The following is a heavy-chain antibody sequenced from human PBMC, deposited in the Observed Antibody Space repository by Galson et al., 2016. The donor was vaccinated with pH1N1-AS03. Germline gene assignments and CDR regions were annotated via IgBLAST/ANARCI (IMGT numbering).Heavy chain of an antibody. CDR2: VSDSGDRT. D-gene: IGHD1-1*01. Sequence: SLRLSCAASGFTFRNYAMGWVRQAPGKGLEWVSTVSDSGDRTYYANSVKGLYTISRDNSKNTLYLQMNTLTAEDTAMYYCAKGISDTWNPFDIWGQGTMVTVSS. CDR1: GFTFRNYA. CDR3: AKGISDTWNPFDI. V-gene: IGHV3-23*01. J-gene: IGHJ3*02.